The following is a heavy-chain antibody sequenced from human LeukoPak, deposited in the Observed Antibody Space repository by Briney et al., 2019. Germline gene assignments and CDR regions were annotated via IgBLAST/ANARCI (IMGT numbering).Heavy chain of an antibody. CDR3: ARTARGGAVTGAFDI. J-gene: IGHJ3*02. Sequence: PSETLSLTCAVYGGSFSGYYWGWIRQPPGKGLEWIGSIYHSGDTYYNPSLKSRVTISKDTSKNQFSLKLSSVTAADTAVYYCARTARGGAVTGAFDIWGQGTMITVSS. V-gene: IGHV4-38-2*01. CDR2: IYHSGDT. D-gene: IGHD1-26*01. CDR1: GGSFSGYY.